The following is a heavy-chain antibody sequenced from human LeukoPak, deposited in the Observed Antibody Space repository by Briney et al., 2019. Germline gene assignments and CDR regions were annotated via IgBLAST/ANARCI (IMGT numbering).Heavy chain of an antibody. CDR3: ARRGGSGWYVDY. D-gene: IGHD6-19*01. CDR2: INPNSGGT. J-gene: IGHJ4*02. Sequence: ASVKVSCKASGYTFTGYYMHWVRQAPGQGLEWMGWINPNSGGTNYAQEFQGWVTMTRDTSISTAYMELSRLRSDDTAVYYCARRGGSGWYVDYWGQGTLVTVSS. CDR1: GYTFTGYY. V-gene: IGHV1-2*04.